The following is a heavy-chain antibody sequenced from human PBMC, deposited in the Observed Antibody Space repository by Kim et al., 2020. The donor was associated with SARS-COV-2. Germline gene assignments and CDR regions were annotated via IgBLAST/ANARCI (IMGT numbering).Heavy chain of an antibody. CDR3: ARGLTPVGFDP. Sequence: TNDNPSHKSRVNMSVETAKNQFSLKLSSVTAADTAVYYCARGLTPVGFDPWGQGTLVTVSS. CDR2: T. D-gene: IGHD7-27*01. V-gene: IGHV4-4*07. J-gene: IGHJ5*02.